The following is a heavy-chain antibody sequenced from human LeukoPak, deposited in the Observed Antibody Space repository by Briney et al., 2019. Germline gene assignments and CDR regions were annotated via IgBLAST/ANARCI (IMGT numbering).Heavy chain of an antibody. CDR2: IYSGGTT. CDR1: GFTVSSNY. Sequence: GGSLRLSCAASGFTVSSNYMSWVRQAPGKGLEWVSVIYSGGTTYYADSVKGRFTISRDHSKNTLYLQMNSLRAEDTAVYYCARGALLWFGGVIHADAFDLWGQGTMVTVSS. CDR3: ARGALLWFGGVIHADAFDL. V-gene: IGHV3-53*01. J-gene: IGHJ3*01. D-gene: IGHD3-10*01.